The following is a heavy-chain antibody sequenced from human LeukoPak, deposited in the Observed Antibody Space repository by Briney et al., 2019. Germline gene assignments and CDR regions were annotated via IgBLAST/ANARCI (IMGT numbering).Heavy chain of an antibody. CDR1: GFTFSSYW. D-gene: IGHD3-22*01. Sequence: HPGGSLRLSCAASGFTFSSYWMHWVRQAPGKGLVWVSRINSDGSSTSYADSVKGRFTISRENTKNTLYLQMNSLRAEDTAVYYCASYDSSGYFNYWGQGTLVTVSS. J-gene: IGHJ4*02. CDR3: ASYDSSGYFNY. V-gene: IGHV3-74*01. CDR2: INSDGSST.